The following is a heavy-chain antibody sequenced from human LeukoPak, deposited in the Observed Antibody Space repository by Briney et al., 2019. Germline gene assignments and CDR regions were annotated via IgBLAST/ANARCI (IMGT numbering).Heavy chain of an antibody. CDR1: GGSISSYY. Sequence: PSETLSLTCTVSGGSISSYYWSWIRQPPGKGLEWIGYIYSSGSTNYNPSLKSRVTISVDTSKNQFSLKLSSVTAADTAVYYCARVENYGSGSSEYWFDPWGQGTLVTVSS. V-gene: IGHV4-4*09. J-gene: IGHJ5*02. CDR2: IYSSGST. D-gene: IGHD3-10*01. CDR3: ARVENYGSGSSEYWFDP.